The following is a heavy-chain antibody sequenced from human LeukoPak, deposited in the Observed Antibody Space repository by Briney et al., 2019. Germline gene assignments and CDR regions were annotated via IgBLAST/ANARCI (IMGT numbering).Heavy chain of an antibody. D-gene: IGHD1-26*01. Sequence: PGRSLRLSCAASGFTFDDYAMHWVRQAPGKGLEWVSGISWNSGSIGYADSVKGRFTISRDNAKNSLYLQMNSLRAEDTALYYCAKERYSGDYELDYWGQRTLVTVSS. J-gene: IGHJ4*02. CDR1: GFTFDDYA. V-gene: IGHV3-9*01. CDR2: ISWNSGSI. CDR3: AKERYSGDYELDY.